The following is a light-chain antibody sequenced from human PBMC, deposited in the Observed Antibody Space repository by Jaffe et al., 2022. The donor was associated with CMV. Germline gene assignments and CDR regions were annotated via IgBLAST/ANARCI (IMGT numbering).Light chain of an antibody. CDR2: GAS. CDR3: QQYNGWPPT. CDR1: QSVGSN. V-gene: IGKV3-15*01. Sequence: ETVMTQSPATLSMSLGERGTLSCRASQSVGSNLAWYQQRPGQVPRLLIYGASTRATAFPARFSGSGSGTEFTLTISSLQSEDFAVYWCQQYNGWPPTFGQGTKVEIK. J-gene: IGKJ1*01.